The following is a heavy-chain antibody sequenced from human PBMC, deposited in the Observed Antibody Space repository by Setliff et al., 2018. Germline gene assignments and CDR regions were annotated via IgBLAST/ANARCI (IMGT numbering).Heavy chain of an antibody. D-gene: IGHD3-10*01. CDR2: TIPIFGST. V-gene: IGHV1-69*05. CDR1: GYTFTNYG. CDR3: ARASRFGTVKWRGDYYMDV. J-gene: IGHJ6*03. Sequence: SVKVSCKPSGYTFTNYGINWVRQAPGQGLEWMGGTIPIFGSTNYAQKFQDRVTIITDESTSTAYMELRSLRTEDTAVYYCARASRFGTVKWRGDYYMDVWGKGTTVTVSS.